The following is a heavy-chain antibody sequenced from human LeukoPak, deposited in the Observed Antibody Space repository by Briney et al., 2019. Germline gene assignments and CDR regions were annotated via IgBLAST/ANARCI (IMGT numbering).Heavy chain of an antibody. V-gene: IGHV5-51*01. CDR2: IYPGDSDT. CDR1: GYSYTSYW. Sequence: GESLKISCKSSGYSYTSYWIGWVRQMPGKGLEWMGIIYPGDSDTRYSRSFQGQVTISADKSLRTAYLQWRSLKASDTGIYFYARLGGPHSPFDNWGQGTRAIVSS. CDR3: ARLGGPHSPFDN. D-gene: IGHD2-15*01. J-gene: IGHJ4*02.